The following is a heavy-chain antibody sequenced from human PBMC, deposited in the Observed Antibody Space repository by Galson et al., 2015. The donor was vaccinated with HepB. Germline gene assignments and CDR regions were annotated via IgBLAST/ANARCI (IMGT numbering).Heavy chain of an antibody. CDR3: ARGVSPKSGSYYPEGAFDI. J-gene: IGHJ3*02. V-gene: IGHV3-13*05. CDR2: IGTAGDP. D-gene: IGHD1-26*01. CDR1: GFTFSSYD. Sequence: SLRLSCAASGFTFSSYDMHWVRQATGKGLGWVSAIGTAGDPYYPGSVKGRFTISRENAKNSLYLQMNSLRAGDTAVYYCARGVSPKSGSYYPEGAFDIWGQGTMVTVSS.